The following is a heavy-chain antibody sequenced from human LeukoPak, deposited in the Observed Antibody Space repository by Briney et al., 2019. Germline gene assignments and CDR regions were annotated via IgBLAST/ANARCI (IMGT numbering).Heavy chain of an antibody. CDR2: ISYDGSNK. CDR1: GFTFSSYA. CDR3: ARESGYSYGPGNSEGFDY. J-gene: IGHJ4*02. D-gene: IGHD5-18*01. Sequence: TGGSLRLSCAASGFTFSSYAMHWVRQAPGKGLEWVAVISYDGSNKYYADSVKGRFTISRDNSKNTLYLQMNSLRAEDTAVYYCARESGYSYGPGNSEGFDYWGQGTLVTVSS. V-gene: IGHV3-30-3*01.